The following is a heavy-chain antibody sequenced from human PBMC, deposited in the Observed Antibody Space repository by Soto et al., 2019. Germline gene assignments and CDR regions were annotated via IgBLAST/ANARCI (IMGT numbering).Heavy chain of an antibody. J-gene: IGHJ2*01. CDR1: GFTFSSYA. D-gene: IGHD4-4*01. CDR3: ARPLWRDDYNWGYFDL. Sequence: QVQLVESGGGVVQPGRCLRLSCAASGFTFSSYAMHWVRQAPGKGLEWVAVISYDGSNKYYADSVKGRFTISRDNSKNXLYLQMNSLRAEDTAVYYCARPLWRDDYNWGYFDLWGRGTLVTVSS. CDR2: ISYDGSNK. V-gene: IGHV3-30-3*01.